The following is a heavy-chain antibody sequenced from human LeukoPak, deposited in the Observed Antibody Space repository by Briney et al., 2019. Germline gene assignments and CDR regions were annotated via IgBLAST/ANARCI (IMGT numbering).Heavy chain of an antibody. CDR2: IYYSGRT. CDR3: ARHPPRYYDFWSGYYSTFDP. J-gene: IGHJ5*02. CDR1: GGSISSRNYY. D-gene: IGHD3-3*01. V-gene: IGHV4-39*01. Sequence: PSETLSLICTVSGGSISSRNYYWGWIRQPPGKGLEWIGRIYYSGRTYHNPSLKSRVTISEATSKNQFSLKLSSVTAADTAVYYCARHPPRYYDFWSGYYSTFDPWGQGTLVTVSS.